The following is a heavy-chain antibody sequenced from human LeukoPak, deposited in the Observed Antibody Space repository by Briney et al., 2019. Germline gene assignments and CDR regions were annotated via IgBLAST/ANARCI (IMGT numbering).Heavy chain of an antibody. J-gene: IGHJ6*03. CDR1: GFTFSNYN. CDR3: ARDPYSGNYGNDYYYYMDV. D-gene: IGHD1-26*01. Sequence: PGGSLRLSCAASGFTFSNYNMNWVRQAPGKAMEWVSSITSSGTYIFYADSVKGRFTISRDNAKNSLYLQMDSLGPEDTAVYYCARDPYSGNYGNDYYYYMDVWGKGTTVTISS. V-gene: IGHV3-21*01. CDR2: ITSSGTYI.